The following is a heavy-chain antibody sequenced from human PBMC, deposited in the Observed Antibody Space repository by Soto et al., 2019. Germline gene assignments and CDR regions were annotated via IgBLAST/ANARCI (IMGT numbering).Heavy chain of an antibody. CDR1: AYTFTRYG. J-gene: IGHJ6*02. CDR3: AKNGQPPYYYYGLDV. D-gene: IGHD2-8*01. V-gene: IGHV1-18*01. CDR2: ISGYNGDT. Sequence: QGHLVQSGAEVKKPWASVKVSCKTSAYTFTRYGISWVRQAPGQGLEWMGWISGYNGDTNYAQNLQDRVTMTIDTSTTTAYMELRSLTSDDTAVYYCAKNGQPPYYYYGLDVWGQGTTVTVSS.